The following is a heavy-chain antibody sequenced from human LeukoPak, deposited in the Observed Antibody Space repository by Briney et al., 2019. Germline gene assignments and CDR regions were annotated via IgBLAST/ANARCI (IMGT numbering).Heavy chain of an antibody. Sequence: GGSLRLSCSTSGFTFNSHGFHWVRQAPGKGLEWVAAISDDGLNTFYIDSVKGRFTISRDDSKNAVSLQMTSLRSEDTAMHYCARRHLRGNTLRGGHHLDPWGLGTLVTVSS. CDR1: GFTFNSHG. CDR2: ISDDGLNT. D-gene: IGHD1-14*01. CDR3: ARRHLRGNTLRGGHHLDP. J-gene: IGHJ5*02. V-gene: IGHV3-30*03.